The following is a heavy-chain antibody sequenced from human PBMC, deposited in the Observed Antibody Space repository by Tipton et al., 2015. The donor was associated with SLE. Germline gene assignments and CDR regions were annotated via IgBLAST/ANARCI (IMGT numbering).Heavy chain of an antibody. Sequence: TLSLTCTVSGGSISSSSYYWGWIRQPPGKGLEWIGSIYYSGSTYYNPSLKSRVTISVDTSKNQFSLKLSSVTAAETAVYYCARDSVWFGELLPWYMDVWGKGTTVTVSS. CDR2: IYYSGST. D-gene: IGHD3-10*01. J-gene: IGHJ6*03. V-gene: IGHV4-39*02. CDR3: ARDSVWFGELLPWYMDV. CDR1: GGSISSSSYY.